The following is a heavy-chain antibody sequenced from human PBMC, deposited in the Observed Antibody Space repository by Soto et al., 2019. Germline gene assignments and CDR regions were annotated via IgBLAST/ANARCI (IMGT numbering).Heavy chain of an antibody. CDR1: GFTFSSYA. J-gene: IGHJ4*02. V-gene: IGHV3-23*01. Sequence: EVQLLESGGGLVQPGGSLRLSCASSGFTFSSYAMSWVRQAPGKGLEWVSAISGSGGSTYYADSVKGRFTISRDNSKNTLYLQMNSLRAEDTAVYYCAKASGWFGEFDYWGQGTLVTVSS. D-gene: IGHD3-10*01. CDR2: ISGSGGST. CDR3: AKASGWFGEFDY.